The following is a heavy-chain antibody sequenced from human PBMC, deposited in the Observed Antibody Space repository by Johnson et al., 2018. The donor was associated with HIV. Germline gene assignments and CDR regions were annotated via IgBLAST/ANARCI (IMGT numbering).Heavy chain of an antibody. Sequence: QVQLVESGGGVVRPGGSLRLSCAASGFTFDDYGMSWVRQAPGKGLAWVSFIRFDGSNKYYADSVKGRFTISRDNSKNTLYLQMNSLRAEDTAVYYCAKGQVARGAFDIWGQGTTVTVSS. CDR2: IRFDGSNK. CDR1: GFTFDDYG. CDR3: AKGQVARGAFDI. V-gene: IGHV3-30*02. J-gene: IGHJ3*02.